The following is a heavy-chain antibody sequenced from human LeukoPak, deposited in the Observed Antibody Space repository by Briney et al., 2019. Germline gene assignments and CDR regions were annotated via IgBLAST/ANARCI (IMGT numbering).Heavy chain of an antibody. J-gene: IGHJ4*02. V-gene: IGHV3-11*01. CDR1: GFTFSVYY. D-gene: IGHD2-2*02. Sequence: PEGSLRLSCAASGFTFSVYYMSWVRQAPGKGLEWVSYISSSGSTVYYADSVKGRFTISRDNAKNSLYLQMNSLRAEDTAVYYCARYGYCTSTSCYKFPDYWGQGTLVTVSS. CDR3: ARYGYCTSTSCYKFPDY. CDR2: ISSSGSTV.